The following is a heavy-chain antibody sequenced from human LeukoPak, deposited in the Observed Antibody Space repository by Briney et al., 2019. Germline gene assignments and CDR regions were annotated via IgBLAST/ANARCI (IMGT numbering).Heavy chain of an antibody. V-gene: IGHV5-51*01. Sequence: GESLKISCKGSGYSINNYWIAWVRQMPGKGLEWMGIIHPADSDIRYSPSFQGQVTISADKFISTAYLQWNSLKASDTAMYYCARQEYCSGASCYTWFDPWGQGTLVTVSS. CDR2: IHPADSDI. CDR1: GYSINNYW. CDR3: ARQEYCSGASCYTWFDP. D-gene: IGHD2-15*01. J-gene: IGHJ5*02.